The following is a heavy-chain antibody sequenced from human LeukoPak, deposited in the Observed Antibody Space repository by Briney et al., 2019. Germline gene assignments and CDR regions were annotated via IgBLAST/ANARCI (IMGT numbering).Heavy chain of an antibody. CDR3: AADSMGSSSPSFDY. D-gene: IGHD6-6*01. CDR2: IVVCSGNT. V-gene: IGHV1-58*02. Sequence: GTSVKVSCKASGFTFTSSAMQWVRQARGQRLEWIGWIVVCSGNTNYAQKFQERVTITRDMSTSTAYMELRSLRSEDTAVYYCAADSMGSSSPSFDYWGQGTLVTVSS. CDR1: GFTFTSSA. J-gene: IGHJ4*02.